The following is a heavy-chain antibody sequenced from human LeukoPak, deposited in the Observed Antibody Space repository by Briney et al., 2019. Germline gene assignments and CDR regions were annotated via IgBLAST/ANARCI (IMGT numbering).Heavy chain of an antibody. V-gene: IGHV3-73*01. CDR1: GFTFSGSA. J-gene: IGHJ4*02. D-gene: IGHD6-19*01. CDR2: IRSKANSYAT. Sequence: GGSLRLSCAASGFTFSGSAMHWVRQASGKGLDWVGRIRSKANSYATAYAASVKGRFTISRDDSKNTAYLQMNSLKTEDTAVYYCTRHEGIAVPDYWGQGTLVTVSS. CDR3: TRHEGIAVPDY.